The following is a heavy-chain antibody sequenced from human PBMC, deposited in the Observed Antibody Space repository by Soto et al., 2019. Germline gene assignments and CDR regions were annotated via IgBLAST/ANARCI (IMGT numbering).Heavy chain of an antibody. CDR3: ALFDVGYCSSTSCPPVDFPFEIDY. J-gene: IGHJ4*02. D-gene: IGHD2-2*01. CDR1: GYTFTSYA. Sequence: ASVKVSCKASGYTFTSYAMHWVRQAPGQRLEWMGWINAGNGNTKYSQKFQGRVTITRDTSASTACMELSSLRSEDTAVYYCALFDVGYCSSTSCPPVDFPFEIDYWGQGTLVTVSS. V-gene: IGHV1-3*01. CDR2: INAGNGNT.